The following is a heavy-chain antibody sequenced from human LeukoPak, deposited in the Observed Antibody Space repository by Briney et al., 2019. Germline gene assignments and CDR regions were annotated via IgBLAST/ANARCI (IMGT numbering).Heavy chain of an antibody. D-gene: IGHD1-14*01. CDR1: GGSIGSTTYY. V-gene: IGHV4-39*01. J-gene: IGHJ4*02. CDR2: IYYSGGT. CDR3: AISAPEVGDY. Sequence: SETLSLTCTVSGGSIGSTTYYWGWIRQPPGKGLEWIGTIYYSGGTYYNPSLKSRVTISVDTSKNQFSLRLSSVTAADTAVYYCAISAPEVGDYWGQGTLVTVSS.